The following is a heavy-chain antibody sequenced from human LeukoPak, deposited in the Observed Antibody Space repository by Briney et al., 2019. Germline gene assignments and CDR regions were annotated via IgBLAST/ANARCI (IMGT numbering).Heavy chain of an antibody. Sequence: SETLSLTCTVSGGSISSYYWSWLRQPPGRGLEGIGYIYYTGSTNYNPSLTSGVTISVDTPKNQFSLTLTAVSAAGTAVCYLVGGKRSSCYRMAVRGQGTPVTVSS. CDR2: IYYTGST. CDR1: GGSISSYY. D-gene: IGHD3-16*01. J-gene: IGHJ6*02. V-gene: IGHV4-59*01. CDR3: VGGKRSSCYRMAV.